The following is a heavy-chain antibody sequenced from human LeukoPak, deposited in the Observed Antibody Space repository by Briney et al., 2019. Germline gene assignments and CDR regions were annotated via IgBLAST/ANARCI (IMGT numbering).Heavy chain of an antibody. CDR2: ISGSSDNT. Sequence: GGSLRLSCEASGFTFSNYAMSWVRQAPGKGLGWVSSISGSSDNTNYADSVKGRFTISRDNSKNILYLQMNSLTAEDTAVYWCAKDPINWGSIYFDCWGQGTLVTASS. CDR1: GFTFSNYA. J-gene: IGHJ4*02. V-gene: IGHV3-23*01. CDR3: AKDPINWGSIYFDC. D-gene: IGHD7-27*01.